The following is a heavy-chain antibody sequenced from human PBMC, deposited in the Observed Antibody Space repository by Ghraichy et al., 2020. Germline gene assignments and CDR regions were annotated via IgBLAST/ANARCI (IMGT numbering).Heavy chain of an antibody. Sequence: ASVKVSCKASGYTFTGYYMHWVRQAPGQGLEWMGWINPNSGGTNYAQKFQGRVTMTRDTSISTAYMELSRLRSDDTAVYYCARLIWYDFWSGYYDYYYYGMDVWGQGTTVTVSS. J-gene: IGHJ6*02. D-gene: IGHD3-3*01. V-gene: IGHV1-2*02. CDR1: GYTFTGYY. CDR2: INPNSGGT. CDR3: ARLIWYDFWSGYYDYYYYGMDV.